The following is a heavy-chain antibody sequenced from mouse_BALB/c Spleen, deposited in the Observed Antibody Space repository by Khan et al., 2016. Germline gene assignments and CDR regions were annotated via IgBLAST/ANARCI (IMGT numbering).Heavy chain of an antibody. D-gene: IGHD1-1*01. CDR3: ASPYGSSDVGCAY. CDR1: GYSFTGYY. CDR2: ITSYNGAT. J-gene: IGHJ3*01. Sequence: LVKTGASVKISCKASGYSFTGYYMHWVKQSHGKSLEWIGYITSYNGATSYNQKFKGKATFTVDTSSSTAYMQFNSLTSEDSAVYYCASPYGSSDVGCAYWGQGTLVTVSA. V-gene: IGHV1S34*01.